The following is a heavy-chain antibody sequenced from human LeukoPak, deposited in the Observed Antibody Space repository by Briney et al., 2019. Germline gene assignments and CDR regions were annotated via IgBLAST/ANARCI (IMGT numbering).Heavy chain of an antibody. D-gene: IGHD2-15*01. J-gene: IGHJ2*01. CDR1: GYTFTSYD. V-gene: IGHV1-46*01. CDR3: ARVGGEKRWYFDL. CDR2: INPSGGST. Sequence: GASVKVSCKASGYTFTSYDINWVRQAPGQGLEWMGIINPSGGSTSYAQKFQGRVTMTRDTSTSTVYMELSSLRSEDTAVYYCARVGGEKRWYFDLWGRGTLVTVSS.